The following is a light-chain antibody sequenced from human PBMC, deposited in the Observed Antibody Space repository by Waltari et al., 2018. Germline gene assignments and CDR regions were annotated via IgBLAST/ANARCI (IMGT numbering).Light chain of an antibody. CDR3: QQYYSYPLT. Sequence: AIRITQSPSSLSASTGDRVTITCRASQGISSYLACYQQNPGKAPKLFIYAESTLQSGVPSRFRGSGSGTDFTLTISCLQSEDFATYYCQQYYSYPLTFGGGTKVEIK. CDR1: QGISSY. V-gene: IGKV1-8*01. CDR2: AES. J-gene: IGKJ4*01.